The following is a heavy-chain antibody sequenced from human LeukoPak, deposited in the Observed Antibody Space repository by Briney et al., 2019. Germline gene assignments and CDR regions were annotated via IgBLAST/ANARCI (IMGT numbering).Heavy chain of an antibody. J-gene: IGHJ4*02. CDR2: INHSGST. CDR1: GGSFSGYY. D-gene: IGHD3-3*01. Sequence: PSETLSLTCAVYGGSFSGYYWSWIRQPPGKGLEWIGEINHSGSTNYNPSLKSRVTISVDTSKNQFSLKLSSVTAADTAVYYCARGHWYYDFWSGYYQTSHFDYWGQGTLVTVSS. CDR3: ARGHWYYDFWSGYYQTSHFDY. V-gene: IGHV4-34*01.